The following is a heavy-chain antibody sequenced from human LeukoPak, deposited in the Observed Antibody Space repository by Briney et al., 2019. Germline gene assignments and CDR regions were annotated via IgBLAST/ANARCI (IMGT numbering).Heavy chain of an antibody. CDR1: GFTFSSYW. D-gene: IGHD4-17*01. J-gene: IGHJ5*02. CDR2: IKQDGSEK. Sequence: GGSLRLSCAASGFTFSSYWMSWVRQAPGKGLEWVANIKQDGSEKYYVASVKGRFTISRDNAKNSLYLQMNSLRAKDTAVYYCARRATYGDEACFDPWGQGTLVTVSS. CDR3: ARRATYGDEACFDP. V-gene: IGHV3-7*03.